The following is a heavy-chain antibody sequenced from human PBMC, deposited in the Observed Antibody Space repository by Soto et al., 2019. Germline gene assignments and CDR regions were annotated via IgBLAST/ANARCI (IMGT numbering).Heavy chain of an antibody. CDR2: IYYSGST. V-gene: IGHV4-59*08. J-gene: IGHJ4*02. CDR3: AIQAGPDYAARNSDY. Sequence: PSETLSLTCTVSGGSISSYYWSWIRQPPGKGLEWIGYIYYSGSTNYNPSLKSRVTISVDTSKNQFSLKLSSVTAADTAVYYCAIQAGPDYAARNSDYSGQAPLLTLSS. CDR1: GGSISSYY. D-gene: IGHD4-17*01.